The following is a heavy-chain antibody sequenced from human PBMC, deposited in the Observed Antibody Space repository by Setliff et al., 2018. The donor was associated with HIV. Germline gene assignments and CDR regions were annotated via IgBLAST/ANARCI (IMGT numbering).Heavy chain of an antibody. CDR3: GKVKGIEAAGSSAFDI. CDR1: GFTFSSYA. D-gene: IGHD6-13*01. Sequence: GGSLRLSCAASGFTFSSYAMHWVRQAPGKGLEWVAVISYDGSNKYYADSAKGRFTISRDNSKNTLYLQMNSLRAEDTAVYYCGKVKGIEAAGSSAFDIWGQGTMVTVSS. J-gene: IGHJ3*02. CDR2: ISYDGSNK. V-gene: IGHV3-30*01.